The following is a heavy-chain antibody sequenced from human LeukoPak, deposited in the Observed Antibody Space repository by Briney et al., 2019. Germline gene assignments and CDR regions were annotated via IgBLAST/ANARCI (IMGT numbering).Heavy chain of an antibody. D-gene: IGHD3-10*01. CDR3: ARLQYSFLYGSGSYGVDY. J-gene: IGHJ4*02. Sequence: GGSLRLSCAASGLTFSRYWMTWVRQAPGKGLEWVANIKQDGSETYYVDSVKGRFTISRDNAKSSLYLQMNSLRAEDTAVYYCARLQYSFLYGSGSYGVDYWGQGTLVTVSS. CDR1: GLTFSRYW. V-gene: IGHV3-7*01. CDR2: IKQDGSET.